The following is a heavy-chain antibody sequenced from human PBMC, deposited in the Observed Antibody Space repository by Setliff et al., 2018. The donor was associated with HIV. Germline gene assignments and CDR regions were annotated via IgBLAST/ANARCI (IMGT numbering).Heavy chain of an antibody. Sequence: PSETLSLTCAVSGYFISSGYYWGWIRQPPGKGLEWIGSIYHSGSTHYNPSLKSRVTISVDTSKNQFSLKLNSVTAADTAVYYRARDRWFGENDAFDIWGQGTMVTVSS. CDR1: GYFISSGYY. D-gene: IGHD3-10*01. CDR3: ARDRWFGENDAFDI. CDR2: IYHSGST. J-gene: IGHJ3*02. V-gene: IGHV4-38-2*02.